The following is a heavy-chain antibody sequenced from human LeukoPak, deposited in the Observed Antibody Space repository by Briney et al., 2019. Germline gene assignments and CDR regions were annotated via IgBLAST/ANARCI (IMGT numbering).Heavy chain of an antibody. CDR3: ARDNSNNYDSSGFDNWFDP. CDR2: INPSGGST. V-gene: IGHV1-46*01. D-gene: IGHD3-22*01. Sequence: ASVKVSCKASGYTFTSYYMHWVRQAPGQGLEWMGIINPSGGSTSYAQKFQGRVTMTRDTSTSTVYMELSSLRSEDTAVYYCARDNSNNYDSSGFDNWFDPWGQGTLVTVSS. CDR1: GYTFTSYY. J-gene: IGHJ5*02.